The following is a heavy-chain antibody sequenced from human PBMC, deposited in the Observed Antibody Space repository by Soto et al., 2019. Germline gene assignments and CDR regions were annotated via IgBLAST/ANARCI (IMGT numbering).Heavy chain of an antibody. Sequence: PGESLKISCKGSGYSFTSYWIGWVRQMPGKGLEWMGIIYPGDSDTRYSPSFQGQVTISADKSISTAYLQWSSLKASDTAMYYCARRYCSGGSCHEPVDFWGQGTLVPVSS. J-gene: IGHJ4*02. CDR3: ARRYCSGGSCHEPVDF. D-gene: IGHD2-15*01. CDR1: GYSFTSYW. V-gene: IGHV5-51*01. CDR2: IYPGDSDT.